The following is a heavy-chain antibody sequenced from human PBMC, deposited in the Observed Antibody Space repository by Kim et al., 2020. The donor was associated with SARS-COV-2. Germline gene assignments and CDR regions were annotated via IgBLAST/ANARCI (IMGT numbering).Heavy chain of an antibody. CDR2: IKSKTDGGTT. V-gene: IGHV3-15*01. CDR3: TTSIVGATSFDH. D-gene: IGHD1-26*01. CDR1: GFSFSNVW. J-gene: IGHJ4*02. Sequence: GGSLRLSCVASGFSFSNVWMSWVRQAPGKGLEWVGRIKSKTDGGTTDYAAPVKGRFTISRDDSKNTLYLQMNSLKTEDTAVYYCTTSIVGATSFDHWGLGTLVTVSS.